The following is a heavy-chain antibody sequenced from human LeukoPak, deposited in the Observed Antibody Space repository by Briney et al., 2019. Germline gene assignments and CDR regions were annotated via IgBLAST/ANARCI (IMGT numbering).Heavy chain of an antibody. D-gene: IGHD3-22*01. Sequence: ASVKVSCKASGGTFSSYAISWVRQAPGQGLEWMGWINPNSGGTNYAQKFQGRVTMTRDTSISTAYMELSRLRSDDTAVYYCARGADSSGYYYSYWGQGTLVTVSS. CDR2: INPNSGGT. CDR3: ARGADSSGYYYSY. CDR1: GGTFSSYA. J-gene: IGHJ4*02. V-gene: IGHV1-2*02.